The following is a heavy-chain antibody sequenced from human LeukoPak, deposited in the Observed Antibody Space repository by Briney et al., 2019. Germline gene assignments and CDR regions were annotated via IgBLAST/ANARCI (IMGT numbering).Heavy chain of an antibody. CDR2: IYYSGST. CDR1: GGSISSYY. Sequence: PSETLSLTCTASGGSISSYYWSWIRQPPGKGLEWIGYIYYSGSTNYNPSLKSRVTISVDTSKNQFSLKLSSVTAADTAVYYCARAYYDFWSGYPYYFDYWGQGTLVTVSS. D-gene: IGHD3-3*01. J-gene: IGHJ4*02. V-gene: IGHV4-59*01. CDR3: ARAYYDFWSGYPYYFDY.